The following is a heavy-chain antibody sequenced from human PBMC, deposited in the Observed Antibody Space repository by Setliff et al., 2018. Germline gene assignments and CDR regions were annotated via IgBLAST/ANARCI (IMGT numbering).Heavy chain of an antibody. Sequence: TLSLTCTVSGGSVNSHYWSWIRQPPGKGLEWIGFIFYSGDTKSNPSLKSRVAMSVDTSKNQFSLKLSSVTAADTAVYYCARGRAGHSGHWGQGTLVTVSS. D-gene: IGHD6-19*01. V-gene: IGHV4-59*02. CDR1: GGSVNSHY. J-gene: IGHJ4*02. CDR3: ARGRAGHSGH. CDR2: IFYSGDT.